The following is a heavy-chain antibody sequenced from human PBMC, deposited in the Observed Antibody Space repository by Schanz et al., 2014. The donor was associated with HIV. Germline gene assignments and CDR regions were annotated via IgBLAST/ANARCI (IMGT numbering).Heavy chain of an antibody. CDR2: ISESGGRS. CDR1: GFTFNNYA. CDR3: AKPEYDSRGNSQSHFDS. D-gene: IGHD3-22*01. J-gene: IGHJ4*02. Sequence: EVQLEESGGGLVKPGGSLRLSCVASGFTFNNYAMTWVRQAPGKGLEWVSSISESGGRSYYADSVNGRFTISRDNSKNTLYLQMTTLRTEDTAVYYCAKPEYDSRGNSQSHFDSWGQGTLVTVSS. V-gene: IGHV3-23*04.